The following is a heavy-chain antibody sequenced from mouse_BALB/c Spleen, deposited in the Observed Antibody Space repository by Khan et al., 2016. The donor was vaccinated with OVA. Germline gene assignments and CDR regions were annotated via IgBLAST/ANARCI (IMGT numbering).Heavy chain of an antibody. CDR3: PRPAYDGYYDY. V-gene: IGHV1S137*01. D-gene: IGHD2-3*01. J-gene: IGHJ2*01. CDR1: GYTFTDYA. Sequence: QVQLQQSGPELVRPGVSVKISCKGSGYTFTDYAMHWVKQSHAKSLEWIGLISTYSGNTNYKQTLKGKATMTVDKSSSTAFFELDRLNSEDPTIYDCPRPAYDGYYDYWGQGTTLTVSS. CDR2: ISTYSGNT.